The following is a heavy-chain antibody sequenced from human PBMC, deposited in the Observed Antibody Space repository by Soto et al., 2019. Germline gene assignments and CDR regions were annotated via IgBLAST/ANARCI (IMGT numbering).Heavy chain of an antibody. V-gene: IGHV1-3*01. CDR1: GYTFTSYA. D-gene: IGHD3-3*01. CDR2: INAGNGNT. J-gene: IGHJ5*02. CDR3: ARDRGITIFGVVP. Sequence: QVQLVQSGAEVKKPGASVKVSCKASGYTFTSYAMHWVRQAPGQRLEWMGWINAGNGNTKYSQKLQGRVTITRDTSASTAYMELSSLRSEDTAVYYCARDRGITIFGVVPWGQGTLVTVSS.